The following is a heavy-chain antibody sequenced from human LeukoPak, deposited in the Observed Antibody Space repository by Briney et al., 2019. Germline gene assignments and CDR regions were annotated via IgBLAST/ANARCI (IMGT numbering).Heavy chain of an antibody. V-gene: IGHV4-39*01. Sequence: SETLSLTRIVSGGSLSSSSYYWGWIRQPPGKELEWIGSIYYSGGTYYNPSLKSRVTISVDTSKIQFSLKLSSVTAADTAVYYCARFSYYYYYVDVWGKGTTVTVSS. CDR2: IYYSGGT. J-gene: IGHJ6*03. CDR1: GGSLSSSSYY. CDR3: ARFSYYYYYVDV.